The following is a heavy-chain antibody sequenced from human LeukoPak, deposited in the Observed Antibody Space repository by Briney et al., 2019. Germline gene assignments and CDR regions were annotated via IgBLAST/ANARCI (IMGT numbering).Heavy chain of an antibody. D-gene: IGHD3-10*01. CDR1: GGSFSGYY. J-gene: IGHJ4*02. CDR2: INHSGST. Sequence: SETLSLTCAVCGGSFSGYYWSWIRQPPGKGLEWIGEINHSGSTNYNPSLKSRVTISVDTSKNQFSLKLSSVTAADTAVYYCARNGDYGSGSPPLNYWGQGTLVTVSS. CDR3: ARNGDYGSGSPPLNY. V-gene: IGHV4-34*01.